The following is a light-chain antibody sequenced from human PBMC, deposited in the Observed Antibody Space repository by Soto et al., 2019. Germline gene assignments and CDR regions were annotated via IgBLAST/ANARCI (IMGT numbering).Light chain of an antibody. CDR2: DVD. V-gene: IGLV2-14*01. J-gene: IGLJ2*01. CDR3: CSYTSSRTLV. CDR1: SSDVGGYNY. Sequence: QSALTQPASLSGSPGQSLTISCTGTSSDVGGYNYVSWYQQHPGKAPKLMIYDVDNRPSGVSNRFSGSKSGNTASLTISGLQAEDEAVYYCCSYTSSRTLVFGGGTQLTVL.